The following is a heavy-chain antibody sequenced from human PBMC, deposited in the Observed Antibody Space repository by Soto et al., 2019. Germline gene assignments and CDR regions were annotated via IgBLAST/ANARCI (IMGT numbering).Heavy chain of an antibody. D-gene: IGHD2-15*01. CDR1: GYTFASYR. J-gene: IGHJ4*02. CDR3: ARGTTPLFDF. Sequence: GESLKISCKGSGYTFASYRIGWVRQMPGKGLEWMGIIYPSDSDTRYNPSFQGQVTISGDKSINTVYLQWSSLKASDTATYYCARGTTPLFDFWGQGTLLTVFS. CDR2: IYPSDSDT. V-gene: IGHV5-51*01.